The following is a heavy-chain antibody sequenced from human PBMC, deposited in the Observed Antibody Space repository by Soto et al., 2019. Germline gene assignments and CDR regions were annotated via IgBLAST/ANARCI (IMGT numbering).Heavy chain of an antibody. D-gene: IGHD6-25*01. J-gene: IGHJ6*02. CDR3: ARVRESSAPGHFYYYGMDV. CDR2: IIPIFGTA. Sequence: SVKVSCKASGGTFSSYAISWVRQAPGQGLEWMGGIIPIFGTANYAQKFQGRVTITADKSTSTAYMELSSLRSEDTAVYYCARVRESSAPGHFYYYGMDVWGQGTTVTVSS. CDR1: GGTFSSYA. V-gene: IGHV1-69*06.